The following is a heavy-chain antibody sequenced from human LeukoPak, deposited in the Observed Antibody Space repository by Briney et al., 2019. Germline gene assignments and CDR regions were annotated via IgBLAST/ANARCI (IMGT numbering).Heavy chain of an antibody. J-gene: IGHJ4*02. CDR2: INQDGNQR. CDR3: ARSDTYRPFDY. Sequence: GGSLRLSCAASGFTFRSYWMSWLRQAPGKGLEWVANINQDGNQRYYVDSVKGRFTISRDNAKNSLYVQMSSLRPEDTAVYYCARSDTYRPFDYWGQGTLVTVSS. CDR1: GFTFRSYW. V-gene: IGHV3-7*01. D-gene: IGHD2-21*01.